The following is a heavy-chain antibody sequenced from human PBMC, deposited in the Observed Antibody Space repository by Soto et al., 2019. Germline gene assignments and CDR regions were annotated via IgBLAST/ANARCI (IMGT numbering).Heavy chain of an antibody. CDR1: GFTFRRYW. CDR2: ISSDGSTT. D-gene: IGHD4-17*01. V-gene: IGHV3-74*01. Sequence: GGSLRLSCAASGFTFRRYWMHWVRQAPGKGLVWVSRISSDGSTTKYADSVKGRFTISRDNAKNTLYLQMNSLRAEDTAVYYCARDNGDYLDYWGQGTLVTVS. CDR3: ARDNGDYLDY. J-gene: IGHJ4*02.